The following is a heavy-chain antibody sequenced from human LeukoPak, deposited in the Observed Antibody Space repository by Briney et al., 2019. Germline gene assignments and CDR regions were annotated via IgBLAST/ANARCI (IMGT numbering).Heavy chain of an antibody. V-gene: IGHV3-23*01. Sequence: QTGGSLRLSCAASGFIFNNYGLIWVRQAPGKGLQWFSAISNDGGGTNYADFVKGRFTISRDNSKNTLFLQMSSLRAEDTALYYCAKGGSGYFADLWGQGTLVTVSS. D-gene: IGHD3-22*01. CDR3: AKGGSGYFADL. CDR2: ISNDGGGT. J-gene: IGHJ5*02. CDR1: GFIFNNYG.